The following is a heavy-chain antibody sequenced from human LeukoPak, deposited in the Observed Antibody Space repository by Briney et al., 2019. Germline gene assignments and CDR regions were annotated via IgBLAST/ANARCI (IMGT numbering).Heavy chain of an antibody. J-gene: IGHJ4*02. CDR3: ARAQRVRGVTIDY. CDR1: GFTFSSYG. Sequence: GGSLRLSCAASGFTFSSYGMHWVRQAPGKGLEWVAVISYDGSNKYYAESVKGRFTISRDNSKNTLYLQMNSLRAEDTAVYYCARAQRVRGVTIDYWGQGTLVTVSS. D-gene: IGHD3-10*01. CDR2: ISYDGSNK. V-gene: IGHV3-30*03.